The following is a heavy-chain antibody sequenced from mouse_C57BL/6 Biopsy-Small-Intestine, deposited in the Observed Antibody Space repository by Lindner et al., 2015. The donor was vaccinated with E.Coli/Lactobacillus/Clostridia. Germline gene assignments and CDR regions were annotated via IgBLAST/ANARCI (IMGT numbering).Heavy chain of an antibody. CDR3: ARYDSSGPFAY. J-gene: IGHJ3*01. CDR1: GYTFTDYY. D-gene: IGHD3-2*02. Sequence: VQLQESGPVLVKPGASVKMSCKASGYTFTDYYMNWVKQNHGKSLDWIGLINPYNGVTDYNQKFKGKATLTVDKSSSTAYMELNSLTSEDSAVYYCARYDSSGPFAYWGQGTLVTVSA. V-gene: IGHV1-19*01. CDR2: INPYNGVT.